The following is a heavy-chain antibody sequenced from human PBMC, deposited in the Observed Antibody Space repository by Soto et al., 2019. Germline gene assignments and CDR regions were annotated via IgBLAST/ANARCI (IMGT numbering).Heavy chain of an antibody. V-gene: IGHV3-64D*08. CDR3: VKVGLYSNYDFDS. Sequence: GGSLRLSCSASGFTFSSHIIHWVRQPPGEGLEFVSAITGNGGTTYYADSVKGRFTISRDNSKNTLYLQMSSLRAEDTAVYYCVKVGLYSNYDFDSWGQGNLVTVSS. J-gene: IGHJ4*02. CDR1: GFTFSSHI. D-gene: IGHD4-4*01. CDR2: ITGNGGTT.